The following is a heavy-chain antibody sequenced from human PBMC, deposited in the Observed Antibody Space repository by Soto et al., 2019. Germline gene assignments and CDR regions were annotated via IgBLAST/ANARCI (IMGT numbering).Heavy chain of an antibody. CDR2: IYPGDSDT. J-gene: IGHJ6*02. CDR1: GYSFTSYW. Sequence: PGESLKISCKGSGYSFTSYWIGWVRPMPGKGLEWMGIIYPGDSDTRYSPSFQGQVTISADKSISTAYLQWSSLKASDTAMYYCARLTMVRGVIMHYYYYGMDVWGQGTTVTVSS. V-gene: IGHV5-51*01. D-gene: IGHD3-10*01. CDR3: ARLTMVRGVIMHYYYYGMDV.